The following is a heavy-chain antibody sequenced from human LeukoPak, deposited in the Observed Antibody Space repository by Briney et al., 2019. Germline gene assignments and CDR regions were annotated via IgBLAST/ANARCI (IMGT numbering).Heavy chain of an antibody. CDR1: GGSFSGYY. CDR2: INHSGST. Sequence: SETLSLTCAVYGGSFSGYYWSWIRQPPGKGLEWIGEINHSGSTNYNPSLKSRVTISVDTSKNQFSLKLSSVTAADTAVYYCARARVGYSSSWYFPPNWFDPWGQGTLVTVSS. J-gene: IGHJ5*02. CDR3: ARARVGYSSSWYFPPNWFDP. V-gene: IGHV4-34*01. D-gene: IGHD6-13*01.